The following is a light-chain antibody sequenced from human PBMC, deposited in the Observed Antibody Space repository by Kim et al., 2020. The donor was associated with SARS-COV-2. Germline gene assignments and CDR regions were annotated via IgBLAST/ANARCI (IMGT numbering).Light chain of an antibody. CDR2: EDS. J-gene: IGLJ2*01. Sequence: SYELTQPPSVSVSPGQTASITCSGDKLGDKYACWYQQKPGQSPVLVISEDSKRPSGIRERFSGSKSGNTATLTISGTQAMDEADYYCQAWDSSTAVFGGG. V-gene: IGLV3-1*01. CDR1: KLGDKY. CDR3: QAWDSSTAV.